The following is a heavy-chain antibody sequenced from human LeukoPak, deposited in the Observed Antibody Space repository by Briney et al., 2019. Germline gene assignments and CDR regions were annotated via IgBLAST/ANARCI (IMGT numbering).Heavy chain of an antibody. V-gene: IGHV1-18*01. CDR3: ARDHSLYGDFEYYYGMDV. CDR2: ISAYNGNT. J-gene: IGHJ6*02. CDR1: GYTFSSYG. Sequence: ASVKVSCKASGYTFSSYGISWVRQAAGQGLEWMGWISAYNGNTNYAQKLQGRVTMTTDTSTSTAYMELRSLRSDDTAVYYCARDHSLYGDFEYYYGMDVWGQGTTVTVSS. D-gene: IGHD4-17*01.